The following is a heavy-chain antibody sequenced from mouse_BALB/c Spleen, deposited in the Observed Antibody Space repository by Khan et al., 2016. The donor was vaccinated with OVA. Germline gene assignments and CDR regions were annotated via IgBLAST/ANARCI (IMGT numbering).Heavy chain of an antibody. Sequence: EVELVESGGGLVQTGGSRKLSCAASGFTFSGFGMHWVRQAPEKGLEWVAYISSDSNTIYYADTVKGRFTISRDNPKNTLFLQMTSLRAEDTARYYWARTGYYYFDYWGQGTTLTVSS. CDR1: GFTFSGFG. V-gene: IGHV5-17*02. CDR2: ISSDSNTI. J-gene: IGHJ2*01. D-gene: IGHD2-3*01. CDR3: ARTGYYYFDY.